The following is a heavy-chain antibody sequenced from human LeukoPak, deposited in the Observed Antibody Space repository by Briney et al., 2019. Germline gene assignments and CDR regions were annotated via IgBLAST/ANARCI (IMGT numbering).Heavy chain of an antibody. CDR3: ARGLLWFGELPLNYYYYYGMDV. CDR2: ISSSSSYI. Sequence: PGGSLRLSCAASGLTVSSNDMHWVRQAPGKGLEWVSSISSSSSYIYYADSVKGRFTISRDNAKNSLYLQMNSLRAEDTAVYYCARGLLWFGELPLNYYYYYGMDVWGQGTTVTVSS. J-gene: IGHJ6*02. CDR1: GLTVSSND. V-gene: IGHV3-21*01. D-gene: IGHD3-10*01.